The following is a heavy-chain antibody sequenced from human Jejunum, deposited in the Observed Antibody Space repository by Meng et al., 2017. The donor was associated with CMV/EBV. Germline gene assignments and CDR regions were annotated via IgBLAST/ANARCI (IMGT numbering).Heavy chain of an antibody. J-gene: IGHJ1*01. Sequence: GQLQESGPGLVKPSQTLSLTCAVSGGSVNRGNYSWGWIRQPAGKGLEWIGRMYSNGRAGYNPSLKSRVAISMDTSRNQFSLTLDSVTAADTAVYYCTMEPPGDWGRGTLVTVSS. CDR2: MYSNGRA. V-gene: IGHV4-61*02. D-gene: IGHD1-14*01. CDR1: GGSVNRGNYS. CDR3: TMEPPGD.